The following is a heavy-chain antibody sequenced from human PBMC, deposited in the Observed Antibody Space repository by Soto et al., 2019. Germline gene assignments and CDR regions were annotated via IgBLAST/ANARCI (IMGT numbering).Heavy chain of an antibody. V-gene: IGHV3-53*01. CDR3: ARDPDLHRGVGGY. D-gene: IGHD3-10*01. J-gene: IGHJ4*02. CDR1: GFTVSSNY. Sequence: HPGGSLRLSCAASGFTVSSNYMSWVRQAPGKGLEWVSVIYSGGSTYYADSVKGRFTISRDNSKNTLYLQMNSLRAEDTAVYYCARDPDLHRGVGGYWGQGTLVTVSS. CDR2: IYSGGST.